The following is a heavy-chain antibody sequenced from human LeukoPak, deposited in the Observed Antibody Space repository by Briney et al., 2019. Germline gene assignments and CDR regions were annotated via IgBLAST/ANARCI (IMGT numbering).Heavy chain of an antibody. V-gene: IGHV3-21*01. J-gene: IGHJ4*02. CDR1: GFDFTSYV. CDR2: ITAGSSYI. Sequence: GGSLRLSCAVSGFDFTSYVMTWVRQAPGKGLAWVSSITAGSSYIDYADSVKGRFTISRDNAKNSLYLQMNSLRAEDTAVYYCARRYCSSTSCYANFDSWGQGTLVTVSS. D-gene: IGHD2-2*01. CDR3: ARRYCSSTSCYANFDS.